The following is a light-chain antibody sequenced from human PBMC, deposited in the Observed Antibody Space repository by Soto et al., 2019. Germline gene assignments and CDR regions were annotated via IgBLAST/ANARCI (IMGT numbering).Light chain of an antibody. CDR2: DTS. V-gene: IGKV3-11*01. CDR1: QSDNNF. CDR3: QQYARSSWT. Sequence: EIVLTQSPATLSLSPGERATLSCRASQSDNNFLAWYQQKPGQAPRLLIYDTSTRASGVPDRFDGGGSGTDFTLTITSLEPEDSAVYYCQQYARSSWTFGQGTTLEIK. J-gene: IGKJ1*01.